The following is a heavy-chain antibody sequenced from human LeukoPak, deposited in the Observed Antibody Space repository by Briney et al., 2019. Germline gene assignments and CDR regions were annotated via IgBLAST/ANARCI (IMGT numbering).Heavy chain of an antibody. J-gene: IGHJ3*02. CDR2: ISGSGLRT. D-gene: IGHD3-22*01. CDR1: GFTFSNYA. CDR3: AKDRVSMIVVVAFDI. V-gene: IGHV3-23*01. Sequence: PGGSLRLSCAASGFTFSNYAMSWVRQAPGKGLEWVSAISGSGLRTYYADSVKGRFTISRDISKNTLYLQMDSLGAEDTAVYYCAKDRVSMIVVVAFDIWGQGTMVTVSS.